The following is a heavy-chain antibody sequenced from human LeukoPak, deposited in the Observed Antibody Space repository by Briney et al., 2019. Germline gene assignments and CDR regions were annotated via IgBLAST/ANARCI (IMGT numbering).Heavy chain of an antibody. CDR3: ARVIVGATTGYYYYYMDV. J-gene: IGHJ6*03. CDR2: ISGSGGST. Sequence: GGSLRLSCAASGFTFSSYSMNWVRQAPGKGLEWVSAISGSGGSTYYADSVKGRFTISRDNSKNTLYLQMNSLRAEDTAVYYCARVIVGATTGYYYYYMDVWGKGTTVTISS. CDR1: GFTFSSYS. D-gene: IGHD1-26*01. V-gene: IGHV3-23*01.